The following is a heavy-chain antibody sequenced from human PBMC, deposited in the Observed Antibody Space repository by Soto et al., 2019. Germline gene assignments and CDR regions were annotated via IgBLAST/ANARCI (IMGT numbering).Heavy chain of an antibody. J-gene: IGHJ5*02. CDR2: IIPIFGTA. CDR3: ARVASVYYYDSSGPGWFDP. D-gene: IGHD3-22*01. V-gene: IGHV1-69*06. Sequence: QVQLVQSGAEVKKPGSSVKVSCKASGGTFSSYAISWVRQAPGQGLAWMGGIIPIFGTANYAQKFQGRVTITADKSTSTADMELSSLRSEDTAVDYCARVASVYYYDSSGPGWFDPWGQGTLVAVSS. CDR1: GGTFSSYA.